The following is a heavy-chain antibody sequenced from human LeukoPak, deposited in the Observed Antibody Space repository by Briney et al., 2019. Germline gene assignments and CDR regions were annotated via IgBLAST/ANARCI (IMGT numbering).Heavy chain of an antibody. J-gene: IGHJ4*02. D-gene: IGHD3-3*01. V-gene: IGHV3-23*01. CDR1: GFTFSSYG. Sequence: GGSLRLSCAASGFTFSSYGMSWVRQAPGKGLEWVSAISGTGGTTYYADSVKGRFTISRDNSKNTLYLQMNSLRAEDTAVYYCARDHDANDFWSGYLDYWGQGTLVTVSS. CDR3: ARDHDANDFWSGYLDY. CDR2: ISGTGGTT.